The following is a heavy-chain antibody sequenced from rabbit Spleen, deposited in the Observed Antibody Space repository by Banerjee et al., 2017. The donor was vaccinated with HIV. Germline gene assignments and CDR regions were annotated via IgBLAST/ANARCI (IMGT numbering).Heavy chain of an antibody. Sequence: QSLEESGGDLVKPGASLTLTCTASGFSFSSSYWICWVRQAPGKGLEWITCIYAGSSGSTYYASWAKGRFTISKPSSTTVTLQMTSLTAADTATYFCTIATMTLVITDLWGQGTLVTVS. CDR1: GFSFSSSYW. CDR2: IYAGSSGST. D-gene: IGHD2-1*01. V-gene: IGHV1S40*01. CDR3: TIATMTLVITDL. J-gene: IGHJ6*01.